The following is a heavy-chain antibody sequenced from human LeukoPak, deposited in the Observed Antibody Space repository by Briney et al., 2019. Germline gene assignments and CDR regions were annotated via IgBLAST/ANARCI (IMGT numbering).Heavy chain of an antibody. CDR2: IKSDGSST. CDR1: GFTFSNYW. V-gene: IGHV3-74*01. J-gene: IGHJ4*02. CDR3: ARHPFYGDADFDY. D-gene: IGHD4-17*01. Sequence: PGVSLRLSCAATGFTFSNYWMHWVRQAPGKGLVWVSRIKSDGSSTTYADSVKGRFTISRDNAKNMVYLQMNSLRAEDTAVYYCARHPFYGDADFDYWGQGTLVTVSS.